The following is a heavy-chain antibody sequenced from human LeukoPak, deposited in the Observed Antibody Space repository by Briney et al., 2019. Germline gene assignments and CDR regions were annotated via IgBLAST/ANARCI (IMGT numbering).Heavy chain of an antibody. D-gene: IGHD1-7*01. J-gene: IGHJ4*02. CDR1: GFTFSSHA. CDR2: ISSSGGST. CDR3: AKDREGTIADYFDY. V-gene: IGHV3-23*01. Sequence: PGGSLRLSCAASGFTFSSHAMSWVRQAPGKGLEWVSAISSSGGSTYYADSVKGRFTISRDNSKSTLSLQMNSLRAEDTAVYYCAKDREGTIADYFDYWGQGTLVTVSS.